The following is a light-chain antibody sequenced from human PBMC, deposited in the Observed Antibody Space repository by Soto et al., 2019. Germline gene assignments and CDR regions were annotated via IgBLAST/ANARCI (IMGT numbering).Light chain of an antibody. CDR1: QSIYSW. V-gene: IGKV1-5*03. Sequence: DIQMTQSPSTLSASVGDRVTITCRASQSIYSWLAWYQQKPGKAPKLLIYKASSLESGVTSRFSGSGSGTEFTLTISSLQPDEFATYYCQQYNSYSWFGQGTKVEIK. CDR3: QQYNSYSW. J-gene: IGKJ1*01. CDR2: KAS.